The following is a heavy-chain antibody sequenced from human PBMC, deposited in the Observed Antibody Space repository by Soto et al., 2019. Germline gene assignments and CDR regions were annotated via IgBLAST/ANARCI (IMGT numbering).Heavy chain of an antibody. V-gene: IGHV3-30-3*01. CDR1: GFTFSSYA. Sequence: TGGSLRLSCAASGFTFSSYALHWVRQAPGKGLEWVAVISYDGSKKFSADSLEGRFTISRDNSKDTLFLQVNRLRTEDTGVYYCARDLHYYESSGYYDYWGQGTVVTVSS. CDR2: ISYDGSKK. J-gene: IGHJ4*02. D-gene: IGHD3-22*01. CDR3: ARDLHYYESSGYYDY.